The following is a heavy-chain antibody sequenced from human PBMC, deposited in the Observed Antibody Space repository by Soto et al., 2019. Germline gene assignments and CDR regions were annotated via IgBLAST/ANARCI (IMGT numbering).Heavy chain of an antibody. V-gene: IGHV1-69*01. Sequence: QVQLVQSGPEVKKPGASVKVSCKASGGTFSSYAISWVRQAPGQGLEWMGGIIPIFGTANYAQTFQGRVTSTADESTSTDYMELSSRRSEDTAVYYCARDRVGAASGEVYYYYYDCMDVWGQGTTVTVAS. CDR1: GGTFSSYA. CDR3: ARDRVGAASGEVYYYYYDCMDV. J-gene: IGHJ6*02. CDR2: IIPIFGTA. D-gene: IGHD1-26*01.